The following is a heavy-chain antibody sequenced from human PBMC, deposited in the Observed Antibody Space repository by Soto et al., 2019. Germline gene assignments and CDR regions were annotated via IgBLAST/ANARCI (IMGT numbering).Heavy chain of an antibody. CDR2: IWYDGSNK. CDR3: AKKSTDAPAYSDY. D-gene: IGHD2-2*01. J-gene: IGHJ4*02. Sequence: GGPMRVPCAAAGVTFSSYGMRWVRQAPGKGLEWVAVIWYDGSNKSYADSVKGRFTISRDNSKSTLYLQMDSLRAEDTAVYHCAKKSTDAPAYSDYWGQGTVVTVSS. CDR1: GVTFSSYG. V-gene: IGHV3-33*06.